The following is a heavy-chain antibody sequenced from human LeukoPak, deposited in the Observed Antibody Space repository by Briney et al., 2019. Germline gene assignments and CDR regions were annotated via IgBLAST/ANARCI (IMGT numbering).Heavy chain of an antibody. CDR2: ISAYNGNT. CDR3: ARDQIQLWLGDY. Sequence: ASVKDSCKASGYTFTSYGISWVRQAPGQGLEWMGWISAYNGNTNYAQKLQGRVTMTTDTSTSTAYMELRSLRSDDTAVYYCARDQIQLWLGDYWGQGTLVTVSS. D-gene: IGHD5-18*01. V-gene: IGHV1-18*04. J-gene: IGHJ4*02. CDR1: GYTFTSYG.